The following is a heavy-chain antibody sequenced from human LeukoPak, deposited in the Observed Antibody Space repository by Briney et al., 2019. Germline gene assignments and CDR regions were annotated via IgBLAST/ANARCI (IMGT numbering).Heavy chain of an antibody. Sequence: GGPLRLSCAASGFTFSSYSMNWVRQAPGKGLEWVSSISSSSSYIYYADSVKGRFTISRDNAKNSLYLQMNSLRAEDTAVYYCARVMVRGVILNWFDPWGQGTLVTVSS. D-gene: IGHD3-10*01. CDR2: ISSSSSYI. CDR3: ARVMVRGVILNWFDP. J-gene: IGHJ5*02. CDR1: GFTFSSYS. V-gene: IGHV3-21*01.